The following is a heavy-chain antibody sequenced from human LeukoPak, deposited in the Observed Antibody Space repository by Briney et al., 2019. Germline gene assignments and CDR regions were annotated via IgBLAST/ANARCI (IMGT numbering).Heavy chain of an antibody. CDR1: GFSFSDYG. D-gene: IGHD6-19*01. CDR3: TKDASGPYNSLFDP. CDR2: IWSDGSKE. V-gene: IGHV3-33*03. J-gene: IGHJ5*02. Sequence: GRCLRLSCAASGFSFSDYGMHWVRQAPGKGLEWVAVIWSDGSKENYADSVRGRFTISRDNCKHPVFLQMNSLRAEDTAVYYCTKDASGPYNSLFDPWGQGTLVIVS.